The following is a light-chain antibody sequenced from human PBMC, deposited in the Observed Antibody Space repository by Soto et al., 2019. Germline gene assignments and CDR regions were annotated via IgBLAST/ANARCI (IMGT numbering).Light chain of an antibody. CDR1: SSDVGRYNY. CDR2: DVS. V-gene: IGLV2-14*03. J-gene: IGLJ1*01. CDR3: GSFTSSSTDV. Sequence: QSALAQPASVSGSPGQSITISCTGTSSDVGRYNYVSWYQQHPGKAPKLTIYDVSSRPSGVSSRFSGSKSGNTASLTISGLQAEDEADYYCGSFTSSSTDVFGTGTKVTVL.